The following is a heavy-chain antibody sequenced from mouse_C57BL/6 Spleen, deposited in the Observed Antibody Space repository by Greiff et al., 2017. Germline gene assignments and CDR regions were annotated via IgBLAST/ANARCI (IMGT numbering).Heavy chain of an antibody. CDR3: TRDAQLGRGYFDY. CDR2: ISSGGDYI. CDR1: GFTFSSYA. J-gene: IGHJ2*01. Sequence: EVNVVESGEGLVKPGGSLKLSCAASGFTFSSYAMSWVRQTPEKRLEWVAYISSGGDYIYYADTVKGRFTISRDNARNTLYLQMSSLKSEDTAMYYCTRDAQLGRGYFDYWGQGTTLTVSS. V-gene: IGHV5-9-1*02. D-gene: IGHD4-1*02.